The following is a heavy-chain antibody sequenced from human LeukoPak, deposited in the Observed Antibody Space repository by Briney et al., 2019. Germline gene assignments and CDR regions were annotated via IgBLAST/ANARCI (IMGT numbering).Heavy chain of an antibody. V-gene: IGHV1-2*02. CDR1: GYTFTGYY. CDR3: AREGGCSSTSCYLGTNWFDP. J-gene: IGHJ5*02. CDR2: INPNSGGT. Sequence: ASVKVSCKASGYTFTGYYMHWVRQAPGQGLEWMGWINPNSGGTNYAQKFQGRATMTRDTSISTAYMELSRLRSDDTAVYYCAREGGCSSTSCYLGTNWFDPWGQGTLVTVSS. D-gene: IGHD2-2*01.